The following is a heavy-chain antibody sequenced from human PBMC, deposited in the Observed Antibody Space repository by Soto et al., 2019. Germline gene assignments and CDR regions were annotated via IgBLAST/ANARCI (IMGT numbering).Heavy chain of an antibody. Sequence: SVKVSCKASGGTFRSYGINWVRQAPGQGLEWMGGTVPSYGTANYAQKFQGRLTITADTSTSTAYMELSSLRYEDTAVYYCARPVDVGALYYGMDVWGQGTTVTVSS. V-gene: IGHV1-69*06. CDR2: TVPSYGTA. D-gene: IGHD1-26*01. J-gene: IGHJ6*02. CDR1: GGTFRSYG. CDR3: ARPVDVGALYYGMDV.